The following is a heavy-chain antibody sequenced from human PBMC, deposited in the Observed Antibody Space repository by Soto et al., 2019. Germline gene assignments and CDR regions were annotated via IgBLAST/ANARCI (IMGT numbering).Heavy chain of an antibody. J-gene: IGHJ4*01. Sequence: PRGSLRLSCAASGFTFSDYGMNWVRQTPGKGLEWLSYISGGGDTTYYADSVKGRFTVSRDNAKNSQYLHMNNLRAEDTAVYYCARDWREVTTPIPFADYSGHGTLLTVST. V-gene: IGHV3-48*03. CDR1: GFTFSDYG. CDR2: ISGGGDTT. D-gene: IGHD3-22*01. CDR3: ARDWREVTTPIPFADY.